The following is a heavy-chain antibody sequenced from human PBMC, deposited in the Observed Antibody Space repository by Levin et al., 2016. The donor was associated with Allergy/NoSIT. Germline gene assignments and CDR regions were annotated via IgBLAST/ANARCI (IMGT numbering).Heavy chain of an antibody. V-gene: IGHV3-15*01. Sequence: GESLKISCAASGFTFSNAWMTWVRQAPGKGLEWVGRIKSKTDGGTTDYAAPVKGRFTISREDSKNTLYVQMNSLKTEDTAVYYCITDTPIRQYDSSGYYHLRRGDYWGQGTLVTVSS. CDR3: ITDTPIRQYDSSGYYHLRRGDY. CDR1: GFTFSNAW. J-gene: IGHJ4*02. D-gene: IGHD3-22*01. CDR2: IKSKTDGGTT.